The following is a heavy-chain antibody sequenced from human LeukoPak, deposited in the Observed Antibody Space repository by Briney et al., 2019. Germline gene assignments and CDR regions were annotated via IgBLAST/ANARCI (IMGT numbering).Heavy chain of an antibody. CDR3: ARARAVEQQLVFYFDY. V-gene: IGHV4-38-2*02. CDR1: GYFISSGYH. J-gene: IGHJ4*02. Sequence: PSETLSLTCTVSGYFISSGYHWGWVRQPPGKGLEWIGSIYHSGSTYYNPSLKSRVTISVDTSKNQFSLKLSSVTAADTAVYYCARARAVEQQLVFYFDYWGQGTLVTVSS. D-gene: IGHD6-13*01. CDR2: IYHSGST.